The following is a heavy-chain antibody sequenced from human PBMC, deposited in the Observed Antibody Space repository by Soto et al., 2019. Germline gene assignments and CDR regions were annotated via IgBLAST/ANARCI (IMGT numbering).Heavy chain of an antibody. CDR1: GGSIRTYY. CDR2: INYRGNT. Sequence: QVQLQESGPGLVKPSETLSLTCTVSGGSIRTYYWTWIRQPPGKGLEWIGYINYRGNTNYNPSLKSRLNISIDTSKNQFSLKLNSVTAADTAVYYCARGEESYFYFFNYWGPGTLVTVSP. J-gene: IGHJ4*02. D-gene: IGHD2-21*02. V-gene: IGHV4-59*01. CDR3: ARGEESYFYFFNY.